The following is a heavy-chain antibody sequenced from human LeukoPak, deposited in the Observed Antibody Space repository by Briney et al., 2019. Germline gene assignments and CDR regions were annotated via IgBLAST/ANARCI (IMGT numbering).Heavy chain of an antibody. Sequence: GGSLRLSCAASGFTFNAFGMTWVRQAPGKGLEWVANIKQDGSKKSYVDSVKGRFTISRGNAKNSLYLQMNSLRAEDTAIYYCTRVGYIDEGIDYWGQGTLVTVSS. CDR3: TRVGYIDEGIDY. CDR2: IKQDGSKK. J-gene: IGHJ4*02. V-gene: IGHV3-7*04. D-gene: IGHD5-24*01. CDR1: GFTFNAFG.